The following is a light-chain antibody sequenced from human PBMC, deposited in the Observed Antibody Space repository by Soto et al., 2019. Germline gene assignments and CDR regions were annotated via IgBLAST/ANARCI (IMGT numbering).Light chain of an antibody. J-gene: IGKJ1*01. CDR3: QQYDSYPWT. CDR2: DAS. CDR1: RGFRSS. V-gene: IGKV1-5*01. Sequence: DIQMTQSPSTLSASVGDRVTITCRASRGFRSSLAWYQQKAGQAPKLLIYDASTLERGVPSRFSGRGSGTEFTLTISSLQPDDFGAYYCQQYDSYPWTFGQGTKVEVK.